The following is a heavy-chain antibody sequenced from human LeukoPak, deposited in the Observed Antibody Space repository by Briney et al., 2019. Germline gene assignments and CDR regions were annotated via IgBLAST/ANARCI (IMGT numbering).Heavy chain of an antibody. D-gene: IGHD3-22*01. J-gene: IGHJ4*02. CDR1: GFTFSDYY. V-gene: IGHV3-11*01. CDR3: ARGYYYDSSGYSGAFDY. CDR2: ISSSGSTI. Sequence: PGGSLRLSCGASGFTFSDYYMSWIRQAPGKGLEWVSDISSSGSTIYYADSVKGRFTISRDNAKNSLYLQMNSLRAEDTAVYYCARGYYYDSSGYSGAFDYWGQGTLVTVSS.